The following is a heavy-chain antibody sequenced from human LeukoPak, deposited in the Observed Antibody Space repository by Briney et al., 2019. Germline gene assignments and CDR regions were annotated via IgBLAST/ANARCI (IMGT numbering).Heavy chain of an antibody. V-gene: IGHV4-34*01. CDR3: ARRGRRSSRTSGSYYPNWFDP. CDR1: GGSFSGYY. Sequence: SETLSLTCAVYGGSFSGYYWSWIRQPPGKGLEWIGEINHSGSTNYNPSLKSRVTISVGTSKNQFSLKLSSVTAADTAVYYCARRGRRSSRTSGSYYPNWFDPWGQGTLVTVSS. J-gene: IGHJ5*02. CDR2: INHSGST. D-gene: IGHD1-26*01.